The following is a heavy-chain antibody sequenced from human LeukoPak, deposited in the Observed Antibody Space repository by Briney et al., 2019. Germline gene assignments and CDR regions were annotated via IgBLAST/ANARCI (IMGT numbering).Heavy chain of an antibody. CDR2: IQFDGGDI. J-gene: IGHJ4*02. Sequence: GGSLRLSRAASGLTFSNYGMHWVRQAPGKGLEWVAFIQFDGGDIFYTDSVKGRFTISRDNSKNTLFLQMNSLRTDDTAMYYCAEDQQLEPFHYWGRGTLVTVSS. V-gene: IGHV3-30*02. D-gene: IGHD1-1*01. CDR1: GLTFSNYG. CDR3: AEDQQLEPFHY.